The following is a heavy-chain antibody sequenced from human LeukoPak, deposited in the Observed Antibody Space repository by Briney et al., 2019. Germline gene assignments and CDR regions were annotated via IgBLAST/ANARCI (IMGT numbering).Heavy chain of an antibody. D-gene: IGHD6-13*01. J-gene: IGHJ4*02. CDR3: ARARIAAAGSRVDY. V-gene: IGHV4-38-2*02. CDR2: MYHSGST. Sequence: PSETLSLTCTVSGYSIRSGYYWGWIRQPPGKGLEWIGSMYHSGSTYYNPSLRSRVTISVDASKNQISLNLRSVTAADTAVYYCARARIAAAGSRVDYWGQGTLVTVSS. CDR1: GYSIRSGYY.